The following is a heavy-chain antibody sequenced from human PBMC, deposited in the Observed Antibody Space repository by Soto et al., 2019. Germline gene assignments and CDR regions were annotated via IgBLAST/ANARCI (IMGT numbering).Heavy chain of an antibody. CDR1: GGTFNTYT. D-gene: IGHD1-26*01. CDR3: ASWRSYSGSYCFDY. V-gene: IGHV1-69*06. J-gene: IGHJ4*02. CDR2: IVPMYDSV. Sequence: QVQLVQSGAEVKKPGASVKVSCEASGGTFNTYTINWVRQAPGRGLEWVGQIVPMYDSVNYAENFQGRVTITADNSTKTAYMELTSLRSDDTALYFCASWRSYSGSYCFDYWGQGNLVTVSS.